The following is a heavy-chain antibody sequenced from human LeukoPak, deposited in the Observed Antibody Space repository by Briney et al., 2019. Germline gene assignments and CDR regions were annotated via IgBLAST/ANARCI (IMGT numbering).Heavy chain of an antibody. CDR3: ARAFHSSWYPNWFDP. V-gene: IGHV4-38-2*01. CDR2: IYHSGST. Sequence: SETLSLTCGVSGYSISSGYYWGWIRQPPGKGLECIGSIYHSGSTYYNPSLKSRVTISVDTSKNQFSLKLRSVTAADTAVYYCARAFHSSWYPNWFDPWGKGILVTVSS. CDR1: GYSISSGYY. J-gene: IGHJ5*02. D-gene: IGHD6-13*01.